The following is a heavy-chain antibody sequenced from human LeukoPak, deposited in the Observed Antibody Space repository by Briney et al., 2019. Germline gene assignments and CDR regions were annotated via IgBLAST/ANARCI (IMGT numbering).Heavy chain of an antibody. J-gene: IGHJ5*02. CDR1: GCSISSYY. CDR2: IYSSGST. CDR3: ARDSSVYYYDSSGYYPYNWFDP. D-gene: IGHD3-22*01. Sequence: PSETLSLTCTVSGCSISSYYWSWIRQPAGKGLEWIGRIYSSGSTNYNPSLKSRVTMSVDTSKNQFSLKLSSVTAADTAVYYCARDSSVYYYDSSGYYPYNWFDPWGQGTLVTVSS. V-gene: IGHV4-4*07.